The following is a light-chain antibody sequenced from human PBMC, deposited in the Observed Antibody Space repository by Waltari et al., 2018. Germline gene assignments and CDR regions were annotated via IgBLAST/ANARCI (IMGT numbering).Light chain of an antibody. CDR1: ALPKQY. Sequence: SYELTQPPSVSVSPGQTARIPCSGDALPKQYGYWYQKKAGQAPVLVIKKDSERPSGIPERFSGSSSGSTVTLTITGVQAEDEADYYCQSTDSNGTYLYVFGSGTKVTVL. V-gene: IGLV3-25*03. CDR2: KDS. J-gene: IGLJ1*01. CDR3: QSTDSNGTYLYV.